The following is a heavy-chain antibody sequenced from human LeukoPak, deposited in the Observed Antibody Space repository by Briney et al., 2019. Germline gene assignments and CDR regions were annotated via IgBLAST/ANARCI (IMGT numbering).Heavy chain of an antibody. J-gene: IGHJ5*02. D-gene: IGHD6-13*01. Sequence: SETLSLTCTVSGYSISSGYFWGWIRQPPGKGLEWIGSIYHSGSTSYNPSLKSRLTISVDTSKNQFSLKLNFVTTADTAMYYCARMFRSSWYINWFDPWGQGTLVTVSS. V-gene: IGHV4-38-2*02. CDR2: IYHSGST. CDR3: ARMFRSSWYINWFDP. CDR1: GYSISSGYF.